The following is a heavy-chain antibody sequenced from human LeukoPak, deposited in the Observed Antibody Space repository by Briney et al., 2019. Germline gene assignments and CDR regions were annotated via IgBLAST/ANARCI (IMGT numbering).Heavy chain of an antibody. D-gene: IGHD5-18*01. Sequence: PSANLSCKASGYTLTIYYMHWVPQAPGQGLEWMGVINPSSGSTSYAQNLQGRVTMTRDTSSITVNMGLSSLRSEDTAVYYCARGYTYGDYWGQGTLVTVSS. J-gene: IGHJ4*02. V-gene: IGHV1-46*01. CDR1: GYTLTIYY. CDR3: ARGYTYGDY. CDR2: INPSSGST.